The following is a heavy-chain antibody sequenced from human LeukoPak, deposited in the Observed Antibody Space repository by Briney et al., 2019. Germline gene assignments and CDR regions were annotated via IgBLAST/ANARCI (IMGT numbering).Heavy chain of an antibody. Sequence: PGGSLRLSCAASGFTFSSYDMHWVRQATGKGLEWVSAIGTAGDTYYPGSVKGRFTISRENAKNSLYLQMNSLRAGDTAVYYCARGSSRDGSGSLSWEWLFWGQGTLVTVSS. CDR3: ARGSSRDGSGSLSWEWLF. CDR1: GFTFSSYD. J-gene: IGHJ4*02. V-gene: IGHV3-13*01. CDR2: IGTAGDT. D-gene: IGHD3-10*01.